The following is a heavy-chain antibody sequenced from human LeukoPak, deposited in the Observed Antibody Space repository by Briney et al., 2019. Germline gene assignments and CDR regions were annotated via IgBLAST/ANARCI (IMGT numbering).Heavy chain of an antibody. CDR3: ATGDGLEWELPKFDY. V-gene: IGHV3-7*01. J-gene: IGHJ4*02. D-gene: IGHD1-26*01. CDR2: IKQDGSEK. Sequence: PGGSLRLSCAASGFTFSDYWMNWVRRAPGKGLEWVASIKQDGSEKYYVDSVKGRFTISRDNAKNSLSLQMNSLRAEDTAVYYCATGDGLEWELPKFDYWGQGTLVTVSS. CDR1: GFTFSDYW.